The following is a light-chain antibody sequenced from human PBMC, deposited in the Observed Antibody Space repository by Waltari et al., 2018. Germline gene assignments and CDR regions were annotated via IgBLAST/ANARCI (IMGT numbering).Light chain of an antibody. Sequence: DVVMTQSPLSLSVSLGQPASISCRSSQSLVHSDGNTYLNWFQQRPGQSPRRLIYKVSRRESGVPDRFSGSGSGTDFTLKISRVEAEDVGVYYCMQTTHSPLTFGQGTKVEI. V-gene: IGKV2-30*02. CDR3: MQTTHSPLT. J-gene: IGKJ1*01. CDR2: KVS. CDR1: QSLVHSDGNTY.